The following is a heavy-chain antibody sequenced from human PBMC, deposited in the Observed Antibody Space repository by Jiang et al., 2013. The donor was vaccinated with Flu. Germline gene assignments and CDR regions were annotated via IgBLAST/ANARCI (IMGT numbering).Heavy chain of an antibody. J-gene: IGHJ5*02. V-gene: IGHV1-69*04. CDR1: GGTFSTYA. D-gene: IGHD4-23*01. CDR2: IIPFLATA. CDR3: ARAYGGNSALGNWFDP. Sequence: GAEVKKPGSSVKVSCKASGGTFSTYAISWVRQAPGQGLEWMGRIIPFLATANYAQKFQGRVTITADKSTSTAYMELSSLRSEDTAVYYCARAYGGNSALGNWFDPWGQGTLVTVSS.